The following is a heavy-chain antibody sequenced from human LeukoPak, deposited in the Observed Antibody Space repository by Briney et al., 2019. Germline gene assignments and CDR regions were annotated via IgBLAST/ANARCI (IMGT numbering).Heavy chain of an antibody. D-gene: IGHD5-24*01. CDR2: INPNSGGT. CDR3: ARSLTWDGYNSYYFDY. CDR1: GYTFTGYY. Sequence: ASVKVSCKASGYTFTGYYMHWVRQAPGQGLEWMGWINPNSGGTNYAQKFQGRVTMTRDTSISTAYMELSSLRSEDTAVYYCARSLTWDGYNSYYFDYWGQGALVTVSS. V-gene: IGHV1-2*02. J-gene: IGHJ4*02.